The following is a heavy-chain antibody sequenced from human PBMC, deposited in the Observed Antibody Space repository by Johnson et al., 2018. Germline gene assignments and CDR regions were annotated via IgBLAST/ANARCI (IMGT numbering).Heavy chain of an antibody. J-gene: IGHJ3*02. V-gene: IGHV1-69*09. CDR2: IIPILCIA. CDR3: AFSGEYRDDAFDI. CDR1: GGTFSSYT. Sequence: VQLVETGAEVKKPGSSVKVSCKASGGTFSSYTISWVRQAPGQGLEWMGRIIPILCIANYAQNFQGRVTINADKSTSTAYLELSSLRSEDTAVYYCAFSGEYRDDAFDIWGQGTMVTVSS. D-gene: IGHD2/OR15-2a*01.